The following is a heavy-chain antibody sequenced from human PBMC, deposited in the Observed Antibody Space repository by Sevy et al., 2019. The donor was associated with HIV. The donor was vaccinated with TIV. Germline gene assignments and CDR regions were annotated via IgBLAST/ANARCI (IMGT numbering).Heavy chain of an antibody. CDR1: GGTFSSYA. CDR2: IIPIFGTA. V-gene: IGHV1-69*13. D-gene: IGHD2-2*01. Sequence: ASVKVSCKASGGTFSSYAISWVRQAPGQGLEWMGGIIPIFGTANYAQKFQGRVTITADESTGTAYMELSSLRSEETAVYYCARINIVLVPAASYSSSSVRHYYYSGMDVWGQGTTVTVSS. J-gene: IGHJ6*02. CDR3: ARINIVLVPAASYSSSSVRHYYYSGMDV.